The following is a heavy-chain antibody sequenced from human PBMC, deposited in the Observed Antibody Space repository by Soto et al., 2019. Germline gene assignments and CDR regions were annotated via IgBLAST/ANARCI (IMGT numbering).Heavy chain of an antibody. D-gene: IGHD3-22*01. CDR1: GFTFSSYG. V-gene: IGHV3-33*01. CDR3: ARDIQAVVVITTSYFDY. Sequence: GGSLRLSCAASGFTFSSYGMHWVRQAPGKGLEWVAVIWYDGSNKYYADSVKGRLAISRDNSKNTLYLQINSLRAEDTAVYYCARDIQAVVVITTSYFDYWGQGTLVTVSS. CDR2: IWYDGSNK. J-gene: IGHJ4*02.